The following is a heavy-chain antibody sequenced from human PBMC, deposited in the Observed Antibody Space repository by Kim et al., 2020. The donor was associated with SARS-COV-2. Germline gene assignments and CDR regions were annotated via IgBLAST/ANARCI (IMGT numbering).Heavy chain of an antibody. Sequence: GGSLRLSCAASGFTVSSNYMSWVRQAPGKGLAWVSVIYSGGSTYYADSVKGRFTISRNNSKNTLYLQMNSLRAEDAAVYYCARGPHYYDSSGSGWFDPWGQGTLVTVSS. D-gene: IGHD3-22*01. V-gene: IGHV3-53*01. CDR3: ARGPHYYDSSGSGWFDP. CDR2: IYSGGST. CDR1: GFTVSSNY. J-gene: IGHJ5*02.